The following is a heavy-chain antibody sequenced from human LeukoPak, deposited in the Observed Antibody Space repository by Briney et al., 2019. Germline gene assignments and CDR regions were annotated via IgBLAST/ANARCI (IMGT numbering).Heavy chain of an antibody. CDR3: ARDILTGYHDY. D-gene: IGHD3-9*01. V-gene: IGHV3-64*01. Sequence: PGGSLRLSCAASGFTFSSYAMHWVRQAPGKGLEYVSAISSNGGSTYYANSVKGRLTISRDNSKNTLYLQMGSLRAEDMAVYYCARDILTGYHDYWGQGTLVTVSS. CDR2: ISSNGGST. CDR1: GFTFSSYA. J-gene: IGHJ4*02.